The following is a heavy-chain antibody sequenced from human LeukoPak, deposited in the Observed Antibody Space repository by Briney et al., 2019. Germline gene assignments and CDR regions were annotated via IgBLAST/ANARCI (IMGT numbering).Heavy chain of an antibody. J-gene: IGHJ3*02. D-gene: IGHD5-12*01. V-gene: IGHV3-15*07. CDR2: IKSEIDGGAT. Sequence: GGSLRLSCAASGFTFSNTWMNWVRQAPGKGLEWVGRIKSEIDGGATDYAAPVQGRFTISRDDSQATLYLQMNSLKTGDTAVYYCTTGGSVIVAGTRAFDIWGQGTMVTVSS. CDR1: GFTFSNTW. CDR3: TTGGSVIVAGTRAFDI.